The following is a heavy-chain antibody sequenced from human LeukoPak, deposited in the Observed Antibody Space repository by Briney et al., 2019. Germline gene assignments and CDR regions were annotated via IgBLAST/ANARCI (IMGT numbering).Heavy chain of an antibody. CDR2: IWYDGSNT. CDR3: AKMGTQKEIDY. V-gene: IGHV3-30*02. D-gene: IGHD1-1*01. CDR1: GFTFSSYG. J-gene: IGHJ4*02. Sequence: GGSLRLSCAASGFTFSSYGMHWVRQAPGKGLEWVAVIWYDGSNTYYADSVKGRFTISRDNSKNTLYLQMNSLRAEDTAVYYCAKMGTQKEIDYWGQGTLVTVSS.